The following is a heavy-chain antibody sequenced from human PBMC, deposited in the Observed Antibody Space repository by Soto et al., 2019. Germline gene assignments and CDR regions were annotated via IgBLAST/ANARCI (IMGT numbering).Heavy chain of an antibody. V-gene: IGHV3-23*01. CDR3: AKQSVFLLLGHFDY. CDR1: GITFSIYA. CDR2: ISASGGST. Sequence: GGSLRLSCAASGITFSIYAMSWVRQAPGKGLEWVSGISASGGSTEYRDSVKGRFTISRDNSKNTLFLQMSSLRAEDTAVYYCAKQSVFLLLGHFDYWGQGTLVTVSS. J-gene: IGHJ4*02. D-gene: IGHD3-22*01.